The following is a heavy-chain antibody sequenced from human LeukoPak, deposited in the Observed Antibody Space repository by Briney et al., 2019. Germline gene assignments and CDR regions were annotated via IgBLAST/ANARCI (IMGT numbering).Heavy chain of an antibody. CDR1: GFTFSRYA. CDR3: AKDVRGGPIVGAGSVDY. CDR2: VNNKGSNK. Sequence: GGSLRLSCAASGFTFSRYAMSWVRQARGKGLEWVSAVNNKGSNKYYADSVRGRFTISRDNSKNTLYLQMDSLRAEDTAVYYCAKDVRGGPIVGAGSVDYWGQGTLVTVSS. D-gene: IGHD1-26*01. J-gene: IGHJ4*02. V-gene: IGHV3-23*05.